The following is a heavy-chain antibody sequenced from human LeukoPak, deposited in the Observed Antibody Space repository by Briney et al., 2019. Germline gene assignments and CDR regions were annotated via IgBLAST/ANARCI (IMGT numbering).Heavy chain of an antibody. CDR3: AHIGGATDFDY. V-gene: IGHV3-30-3*01. CDR2: ISYDGSNK. Sequence: PGRSLRLSCAASGFTFSSYAVHWVRQAPGKGLEWVAVISYDGSNKYYADSVKSRFTISRDNSKNTLYLQMNSLRAEDTAVYYCAHIGGATDFDYWGQGTLVTVSS. J-gene: IGHJ4*02. D-gene: IGHD1-26*01. CDR1: GFTFSSYA.